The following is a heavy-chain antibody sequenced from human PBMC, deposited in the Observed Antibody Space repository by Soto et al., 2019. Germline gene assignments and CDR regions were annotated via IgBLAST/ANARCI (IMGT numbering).Heavy chain of an antibody. CDR3: ARADSNPGRGYYYGMDV. CDR2: ISSSSSYI. J-gene: IGHJ6*02. CDR1: GFTFSSYS. Sequence: TGGSLRLSCAASGFTFSSYSMNWVRQAPGKGLEWVSSISSSSSYIYYADSVKGRFTISRDNAKNSLYLQMNSLRAEDTAVYYCARADSNPGRGYYYGMDVWGQGTTVTVSS. D-gene: IGHD3-22*01. V-gene: IGHV3-21*01.